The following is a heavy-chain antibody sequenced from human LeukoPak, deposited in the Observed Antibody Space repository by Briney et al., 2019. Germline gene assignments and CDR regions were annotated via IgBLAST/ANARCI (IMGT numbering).Heavy chain of an antibody. CDR2: IYYSGSA. D-gene: IGHD3-22*01. Sequence: PSETLSLTCSVSGGSISSSGYYWGWIRQPPGKGLEWIGSIYYSGSAYYNPSLKSRVTISVDTSKKQFSLKLSSVTAADTAVYYCAGTLLGGSVYYYWHWGQGTLVTVST. J-gene: IGHJ4*02. V-gene: IGHV4-39*01. CDR1: GGSISSSGYY. CDR3: AGTLLGGSVYYYWH.